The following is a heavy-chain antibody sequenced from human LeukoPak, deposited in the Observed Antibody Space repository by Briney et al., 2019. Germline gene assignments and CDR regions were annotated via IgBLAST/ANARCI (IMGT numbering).Heavy chain of an antibody. D-gene: IGHD2-15*01. V-gene: IGHV3-23*01. CDR1: GFTFSSYA. CDR3: AKDLYGGNPPYYFDY. CDR2: ISGSGGST. J-gene: IGHJ4*02. Sequence: GGSLRLSCAASGFTFSSYAMSWVRQAPGEGLEWVSAISGSGGSTYYADSVKGRFTISRDNSKNTLYLQMNSLRAEDTAVYYCAKDLYGGNPPYYFDYWGQGTLVTVSS.